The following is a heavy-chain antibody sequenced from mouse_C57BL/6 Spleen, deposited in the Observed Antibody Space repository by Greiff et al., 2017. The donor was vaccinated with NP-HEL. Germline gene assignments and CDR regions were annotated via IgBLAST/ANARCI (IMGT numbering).Heavy chain of an antibody. CDR3: ARWERFAY. J-gene: IGHJ3*01. D-gene: IGHD4-1*01. Sequence: VQLQQSGPELVKPGASVKISCKASGYSFTGYYMNWVKQSPEKSLEWIGEINPSTGGTTYNQKFKAKATLTVDKSSSTAYMQLKSLTSEDSAVYYCARWERFAYWGQGTLVTVSA. CDR2: INPSTGGT. V-gene: IGHV1-42*01. CDR1: GYSFTGYY.